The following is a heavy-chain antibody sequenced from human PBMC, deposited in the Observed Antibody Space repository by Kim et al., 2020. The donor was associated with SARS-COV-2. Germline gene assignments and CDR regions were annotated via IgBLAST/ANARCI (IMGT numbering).Heavy chain of an antibody. D-gene: IGHD3-3*01. Sequence: GGSLRLSCAASGFTFSSYAMSWVRQAPGKGLEWVSTITGSGGSTYYADSVKGRFTISRDNSKNTLYLQMNSLRAEDTAVYYCAKDQGGVVTNFYYWGQGTLVTVSS. CDR1: GFTFSSYA. J-gene: IGHJ4*02. V-gene: IGHV3-23*01. CDR3: AKDQGGVVTNFYY. CDR2: ITGSGGST.